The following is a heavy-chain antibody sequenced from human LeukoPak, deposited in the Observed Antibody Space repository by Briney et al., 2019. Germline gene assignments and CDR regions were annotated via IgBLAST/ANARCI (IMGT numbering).Heavy chain of an antibody. CDR1: GYTFTSYD. Sequence: ASVKVSCKASGYTFTSYDINWVRQATGQGLEWMGWMNPNSGNTGYAQKFQGRVTMTRNTSISTAYMELSSLGSEDTAVYYCARGRSYYYGSGSYRGWFDPWGQGTLVTVSS. D-gene: IGHD3-10*01. J-gene: IGHJ5*02. CDR2: MNPNSGNT. V-gene: IGHV1-8*01. CDR3: ARGRSYYYGSGSYRGWFDP.